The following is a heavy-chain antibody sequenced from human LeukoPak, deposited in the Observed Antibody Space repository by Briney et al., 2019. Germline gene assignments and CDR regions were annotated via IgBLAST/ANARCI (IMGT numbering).Heavy chain of an antibody. V-gene: IGHV3-30*18. CDR1: GFTFSSYG. D-gene: IGHD4-23*01. Sequence: PGGSLRLSCAASGFTFSSYGMHWVHQAPGKGLEWVAVISYDGSNKYYADSVKGRFTISRDNSKNTLYLQMNSLRAEDTAVYYCVKASVYGGWNFDYWGQGTLVTVSS. J-gene: IGHJ4*02. CDR3: VKASVYGGWNFDY. CDR2: ISYDGSNK.